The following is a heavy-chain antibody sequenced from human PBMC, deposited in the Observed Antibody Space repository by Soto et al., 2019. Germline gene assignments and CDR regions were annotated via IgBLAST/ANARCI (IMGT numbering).Heavy chain of an antibody. V-gene: IGHV3-23*01. CDR1: GFTFSSYA. CDR2: ISGSGGST. J-gene: IGHJ3*02. Sequence: EVQLLESGGGLVQPGGSLRLSCAASGFTFSSYAMSWVRQAPGKGLAWVSAISGSGGSTYYADSVKGRFTSSRDHSKNSLHLQKKGLRAEDTVVYYCANAPLKGCSSGGSCYWGAFDIWGQGKMVTVSS. CDR3: ANAPLKGCSSGGSCYWGAFDI. D-gene: IGHD2-15*01.